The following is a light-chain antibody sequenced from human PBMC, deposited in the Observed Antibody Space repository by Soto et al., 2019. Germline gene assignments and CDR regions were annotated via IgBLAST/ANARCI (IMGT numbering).Light chain of an antibody. V-gene: IGKV1-39*01. Sequence: DIQMTQSPSSLSASVGDRVTITCRASQSISSYLNWYQQKPGKAPKLLIYAASSLKSGVPSRFSGSGSGTDFTLTISSLQPEDFAAYYCQQSYGTPPTFGQGTKLEIK. CDR1: QSISSY. CDR2: AAS. J-gene: IGKJ2*01. CDR3: QQSYGTPPT.